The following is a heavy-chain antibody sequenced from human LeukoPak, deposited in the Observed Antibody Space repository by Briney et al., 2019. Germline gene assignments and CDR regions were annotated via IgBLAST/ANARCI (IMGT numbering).Heavy chain of an antibody. CDR3: ARYSSSSGGAAYYLDY. CDR2: ISGDGSVT. J-gene: IGHJ4*01. V-gene: IGHV3-74*01. CDR1: GFNLKYYW. Sequence: PGGSLRHSCTASGFNLKYYWMHWVRQVPGKRGVWVSRISGDGSVTNDAASVQARFTNSRDNAKNILYLQINSLRSEHTAVYSCARYSSSSGGAAYYLDYWGHGTLVTVSS. D-gene: IGHD6-6*01.